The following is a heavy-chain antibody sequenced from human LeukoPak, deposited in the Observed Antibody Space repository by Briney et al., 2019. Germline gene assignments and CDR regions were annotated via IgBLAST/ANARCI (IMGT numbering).Heavy chain of an antibody. V-gene: IGHV4-59*02. J-gene: IGHJ4*02. Sequence: SETLSLTCTVSGGSVTDYCWSWIRQSPGKGLEWIGHIYYTGTSYNPSLKSRVTISADTSKNQFSLKLISVTAADTAVYYCASRKLGNDYWGQGTLVTVSS. CDR1: GGSVTDYC. D-gene: IGHD7-27*01. CDR2: IYYTGT. CDR3: ASRKLGNDY.